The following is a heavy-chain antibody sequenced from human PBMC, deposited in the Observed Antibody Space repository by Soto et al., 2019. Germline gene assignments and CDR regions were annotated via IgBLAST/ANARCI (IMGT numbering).Heavy chain of an antibody. Sequence: SETLSLTCTVSGGSISSSSYYWGWIRQPPGKGLEWIGSIYYSGSTYYNPSLKSRVTVSVDTSKNQFSLKLSSVTAADTAVYYCARPISSGYEHHDAFDIWGQGTMVTVSS. D-gene: IGHD5-12*01. CDR2: IYYSGST. CDR3: ARPISSGYEHHDAFDI. V-gene: IGHV4-39*01. J-gene: IGHJ3*02. CDR1: GGSISSSSYY.